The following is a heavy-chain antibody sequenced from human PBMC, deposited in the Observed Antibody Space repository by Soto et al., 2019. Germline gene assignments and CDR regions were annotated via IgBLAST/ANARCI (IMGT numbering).Heavy chain of an antibody. J-gene: IGHJ6*02. CDR2: IRSKAYGGTT. D-gene: IGHD4-17*01. CDR3: ARDVASYDYGDFYGMDV. CDR1: GFTFGDYT. V-gene: IGHV3-49*03. Sequence: PGGSLRLSCTASGFTFGDYTMAWLRQAPGGGLEWVSFIRSKAYGGTTEYAASVKGRFTISRDDSKSIAYLQMNRLQSEDTAVYYCARDVASYDYGDFYGMDVWGQGTTVTVSS.